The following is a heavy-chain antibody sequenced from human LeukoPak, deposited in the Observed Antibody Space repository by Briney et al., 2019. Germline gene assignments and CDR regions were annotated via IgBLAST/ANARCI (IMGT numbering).Heavy chain of an antibody. CDR2: INPSGGST. CDR3: AREYQASYGMDV. V-gene: IGHV1-46*01. D-gene: IGHD2-2*01. Sequence: ASVTVSCTASGYTFTSYYMHWVRQAPGQGLEWMGIINPSGGSTTYAQKFQGSVTMTRDTSTSTVYMELSSLRSEDTAVYYCAREYQASYGMDVWGQGTTVTVSS. J-gene: IGHJ6*02. CDR1: GYTFTSYY.